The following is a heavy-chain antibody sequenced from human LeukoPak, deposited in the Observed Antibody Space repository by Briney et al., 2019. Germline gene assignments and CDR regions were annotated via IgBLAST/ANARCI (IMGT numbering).Heavy chain of an antibody. J-gene: IGHJ4*02. CDR1: GFTSSRYS. D-gene: IGHD2-15*01. CDR3: ARDGGYCNGGSCLGY. Sequence: PGGSLRLSCAASGFTSSRYSMNWVRQAPGKGLEWVSSISSSSSYIYSADSVKGRFTISRDNAKKSLYLQMNSLRAEDTAVYYCARDGGYCNGGSCLGYWGQGTLVTVSS. CDR2: ISSSSSYI. V-gene: IGHV3-21*01.